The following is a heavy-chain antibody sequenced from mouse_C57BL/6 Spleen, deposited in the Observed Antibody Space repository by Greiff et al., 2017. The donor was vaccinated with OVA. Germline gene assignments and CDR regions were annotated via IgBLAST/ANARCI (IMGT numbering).Heavy chain of an antibody. V-gene: IGHV14-4*01. J-gene: IGHJ2*01. CDR1: GFNIKDDY. CDR2: IDPENGDT. D-gene: IGHD2-3*01. Sequence: EVQGVESGAELVRPGASVKLSCTASGFNIKDDYMHWVKQRPEQGLEWIGWIDPENGDTEYASKFQGKATITADTSSNTAYLQLSSLTSEDTAVYYCTTGGYYDYWGQGTTLTVSS. CDR3: TTGGYYDY.